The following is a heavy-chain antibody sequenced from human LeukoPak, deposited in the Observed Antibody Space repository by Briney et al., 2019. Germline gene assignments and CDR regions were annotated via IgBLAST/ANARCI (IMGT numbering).Heavy chain of an antibody. CDR2: ISSSSTI. J-gene: IGHJ3*02. V-gene: IGHV3-48*01. CDR1: GFTFSSYA. Sequence: PGGSLRLSCAASGFTFSSYAMNWVRQAPGKGLEWVSYISSSSTIYYADSVKGRFTISRDNAKNSLYLQMNSLRAEDTAVYYCARPRYWTVTDAFDIWGQGTMVTVSS. CDR3: ARPRYWTVTDAFDI. D-gene: IGHD4-17*01.